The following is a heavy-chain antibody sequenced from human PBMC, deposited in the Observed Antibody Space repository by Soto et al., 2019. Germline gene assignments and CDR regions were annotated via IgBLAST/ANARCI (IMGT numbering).Heavy chain of an antibody. J-gene: IGHJ4*02. CDR2: INGDGSTT. CDR1: GFTFSSYW. Sequence: EVQLVESGGALVQPGGSLRLSCAASGFTFSSYWMHWVRQAPGKGLVWVSRINGDGSTTTYADSVKGRFIISRDNAKNMLYLQMNGLSAEDTAVYDCARPRYDGSGTPFDHWGQGTLVTVSS. CDR3: ARPRYDGSGTPFDH. V-gene: IGHV3-74*01. D-gene: IGHD3-22*01.